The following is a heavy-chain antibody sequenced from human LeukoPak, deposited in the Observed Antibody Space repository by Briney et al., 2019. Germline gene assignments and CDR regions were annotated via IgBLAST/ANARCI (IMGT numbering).Heavy chain of an antibody. CDR1: GFIFRTYG. Sequence: GGSLRLSCAASGFIFRTYGMHWVRQAPGKGLEWVAFISHDGSNKYYADSVKGRFTVSRDNSKNTLYLQMNSLRAEDTAVYYCAKATYYDILTGYSAWGQGTLVTVSS. V-gene: IGHV3-30*18. J-gene: IGHJ5*02. CDR3: AKATYYDILTGYSA. CDR2: ISHDGSNK. D-gene: IGHD3-9*01.